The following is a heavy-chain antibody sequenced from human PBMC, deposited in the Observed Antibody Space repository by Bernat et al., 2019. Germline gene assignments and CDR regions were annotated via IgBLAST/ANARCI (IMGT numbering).Heavy chain of an antibody. CDR2: INAGNGDT. Sequence: QVQLVQSGAEVKKPGASVKVSCKASGYTFTSYAMHWVRQAPGQMLEWMGWINAGNGDTKYSQKFQGRVTITRDTSASTAYMELSSLRSEDTAVYHCARGYCSSTSCQYYFDYWGQGTLVTVSS. J-gene: IGHJ4*02. CDR3: ARGYCSSTSCQYYFDY. V-gene: IGHV1-3*01. D-gene: IGHD2-2*01. CDR1: GYTFTSYA.